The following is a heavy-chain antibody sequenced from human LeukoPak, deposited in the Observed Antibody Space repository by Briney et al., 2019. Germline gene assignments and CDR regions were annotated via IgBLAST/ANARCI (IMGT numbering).Heavy chain of an antibody. V-gene: IGHV4-4*07. D-gene: IGHD3-10*01. J-gene: IGHJ3*02. CDR3: ARHSAYYYGSGNHDAFDI. Sequence: PSETLSLTCTVSGGSISSYYWSWIRQPAGKGLEWIGRIYTSGSTNYNPSLKSRVTISVDTSKNQFSLKLSSVTAADTAVYYCARHSAYYYGSGNHDAFDIWGQGTMVTVSS. CDR1: GGSISSYY. CDR2: IYTSGST.